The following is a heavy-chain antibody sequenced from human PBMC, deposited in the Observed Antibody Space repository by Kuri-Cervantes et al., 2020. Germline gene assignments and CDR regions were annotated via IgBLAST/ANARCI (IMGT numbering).Heavy chain of an antibody. Sequence: GESLKISCAASGFTFSTYWMSWVRQAPGKGLEWVANIKQDGSEKYYVYSVRGLFTISRNNDKNSLYLQMNRLSAEDTALYSWGRGNRLIQLGYYYYMDVWGKGTTVTVSS. J-gene: IGHJ6*03. CDR3: GRGNRLIQLGYYYYMDV. CDR2: IKQDGSEK. D-gene: IGHD5-18*01. V-gene: IGHV3-7*01. CDR1: GFTFSTYW.